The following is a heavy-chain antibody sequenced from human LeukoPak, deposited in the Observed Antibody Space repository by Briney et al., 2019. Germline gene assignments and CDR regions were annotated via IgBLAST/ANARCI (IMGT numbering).Heavy chain of an antibody. CDR1: GYSISSGYY. CDR2: IYHSGST. CDR3: ARGGRYYDSSGYYTPNWYFDL. D-gene: IGHD3-22*01. Sequence: PSETLSLTCAVSGYSISSGYYWGWIRQPPGKGLEWIGSIYHSGSTYYNPSLKSRVTISVDTSKNQFSLKLSSVTAADTAVYYCARGGRYYDSSGYYTPNWYFDLWGRGTLVTVSS. J-gene: IGHJ2*01. V-gene: IGHV4-38-2*01.